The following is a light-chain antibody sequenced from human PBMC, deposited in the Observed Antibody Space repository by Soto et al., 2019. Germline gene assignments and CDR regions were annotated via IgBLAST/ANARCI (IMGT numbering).Light chain of an antibody. J-gene: IGLJ2*01. CDR1: SSDVGGYNY. CDR3: SSYAGSNNPV. CDR2: EVS. V-gene: IGLV2-8*01. Sequence: ALTQPPSASGSPGQSVTISCTGTSSDVGGYNYVSWYQQHPGKAPKLMIYEVSKRPSGVPDRFSGSKSGNTASLTVSGLQAEDEADYYCSSYAGSNNPVFGGGTKLTVL.